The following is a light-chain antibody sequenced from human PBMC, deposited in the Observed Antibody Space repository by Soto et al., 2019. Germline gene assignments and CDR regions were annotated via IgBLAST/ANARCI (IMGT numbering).Light chain of an antibody. V-gene: IGLV2-14*01. CDR1: SSDIGAYDY. J-gene: IGLJ1*01. Sequence: QSALTQPASLSGSPGQSITISCTGTSSDIGAYDYVSWFQQHPGKAPKLMISEVNNRPSGVSNRFSGSKSGNTAYLTISGLHVDDDAEYCCFSFTTTSNHVFGTGTKLTVL. CDR2: EVN. CDR3: FSFTTTSNHV.